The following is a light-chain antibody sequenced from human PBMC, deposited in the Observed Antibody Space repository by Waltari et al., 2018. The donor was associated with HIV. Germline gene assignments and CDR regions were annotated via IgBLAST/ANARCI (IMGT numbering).Light chain of an antibody. V-gene: IGLV3-21*02. CDR1: NLGSKS. J-gene: IGLJ3*02. CDR2: DDS. CDR3: QVWDTRNACWE. Sequence: SYVLTQPPSVSVTPGQTARITCGGDNLGSKSVHWYQLRPGQAPLLVLYDDSDRPSGIRERISGSNSGSTATLTINNVEGGDEADYFCQVWDTRNACWEFGGGTKRTVL.